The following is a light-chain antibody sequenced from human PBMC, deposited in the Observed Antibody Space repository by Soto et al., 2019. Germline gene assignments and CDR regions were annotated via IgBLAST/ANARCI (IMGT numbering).Light chain of an antibody. Sequence: EIVMTQSPATLSVSPGERATPSCRASRNIITNLAWYQQKPGQVPRLLTYHASTGATGIPARFSGSGSGTELTLTISSVQSEDFAVYYCQQYNDWPLTFGGGTKVEIK. V-gene: IGKV3-15*01. CDR1: RNIITN. J-gene: IGKJ4*01. CDR2: HAS. CDR3: QQYNDWPLT.